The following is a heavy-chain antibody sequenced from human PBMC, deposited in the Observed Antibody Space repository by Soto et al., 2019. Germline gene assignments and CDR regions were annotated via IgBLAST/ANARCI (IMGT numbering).Heavy chain of an antibody. Sequence: EVQLVESGGGLVQPGRSLRLSCAASGFTFDDYAMHWVRQAPGKGLDWVSGISWNSGTIVYADSVKGRFTISRDNAKNSLYMQMNSLRVEATALYYCAKDMRGGSSSSRYYYGLYVWGQGTTVTVAS. CDR1: GFTFDDYA. D-gene: IGHD6-13*01. CDR3: AKDMRGGSSSSRYYYGLYV. CDR2: ISWNSGTI. J-gene: IGHJ6*02. V-gene: IGHV3-9*01.